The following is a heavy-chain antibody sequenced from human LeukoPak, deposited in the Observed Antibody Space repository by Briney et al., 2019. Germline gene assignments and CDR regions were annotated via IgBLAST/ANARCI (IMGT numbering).Heavy chain of an antibody. Sequence: SETLSLTCTVSGGSISSYYWSWIRQPPGKGLEWIGYIYYSGSTNYNPSLKSRVTISVDTSKNQFSLKLSSVTAADTAVYYCARASSSNWHWLDPWGQGTLVTVSS. J-gene: IGHJ5*02. D-gene: IGHD6-13*01. CDR1: GGSISSYY. V-gene: IGHV4-59*01. CDR2: IYYSGST. CDR3: ARASSSNWHWLDP.